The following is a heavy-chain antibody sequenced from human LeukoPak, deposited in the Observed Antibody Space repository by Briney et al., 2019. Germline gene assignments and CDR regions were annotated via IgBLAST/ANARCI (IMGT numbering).Heavy chain of an antibody. D-gene: IGHD5-12*01. J-gene: IGHJ4*02. CDR1: GFTFSSYS. V-gene: IGHV3-21*01. CDR3: ASESYSGYDSYY. Sequence: PGGFLRLSCAASGFTFSSYSMNWVRQAPGKGLEWVSSISSSSSYIYYADSVKGRFTISRDNAKNSLYLQMNSLRAEDTAVYYCASESYSGYDSYYWGQGTLVTVSS. CDR2: ISSSSSYI.